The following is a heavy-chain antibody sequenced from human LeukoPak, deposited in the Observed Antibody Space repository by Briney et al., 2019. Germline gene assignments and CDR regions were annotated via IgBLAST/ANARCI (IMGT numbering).Heavy chain of an antibody. D-gene: IGHD3-3*01. CDR3: ARDRKYYDFWSGRNWFDP. CDR1: GGSISSYY. Sequence: SETLSLTCTVSGGSISSYYWSWIRQPAGKGLEWIGRIYTSGSTNYNPSLKSRVTMSVDTSKNQFSLKLSSVTAADTAVYYCARDRKYYDFWSGRNWFDPWGQGTLVTVSS. CDR2: IYTSGST. J-gene: IGHJ5*02. V-gene: IGHV4-4*07.